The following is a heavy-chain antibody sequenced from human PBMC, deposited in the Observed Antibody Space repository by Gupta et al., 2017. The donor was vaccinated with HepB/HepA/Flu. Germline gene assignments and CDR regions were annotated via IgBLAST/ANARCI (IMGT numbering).Heavy chain of an antibody. CDR3: AKDAESYSSSWYWFDP. Sequence: EVQLVESGGGLVQPGRSLRLSCAASGFTFDDYAMPWVRQAPGKGLEWVSGISWNSGSIGYADSVKGRFTISRDNAKNSLYLQMNSLRAEDTALYYCAKDAESYSSSWYWFDPWGQGTLVTVSS. V-gene: IGHV3-9*01. D-gene: IGHD6-13*01. CDR1: GFTFDDYA. CDR2: ISWNSGSI. J-gene: IGHJ5*02.